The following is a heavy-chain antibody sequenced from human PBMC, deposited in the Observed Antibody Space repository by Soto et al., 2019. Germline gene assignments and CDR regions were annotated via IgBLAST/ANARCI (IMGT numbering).Heavy chain of an antibody. J-gene: IGHJ6*02. CDR3: ARHPYIGGFDL. V-gene: IGHV5-10-1*01. CDR2: FSPTDSYT. CDR1: GYSCANYW. Sequence: VESLKISCKGSGYSCANYWISWVRQMPGKGLEGIGKFSPTDSYTAYNPSFQGPVTISGDKPISTPYVQWSSLKAPDTAMYFCARHPYIGGFDLWGQGTTVTVSS. D-gene: IGHD2-15*01.